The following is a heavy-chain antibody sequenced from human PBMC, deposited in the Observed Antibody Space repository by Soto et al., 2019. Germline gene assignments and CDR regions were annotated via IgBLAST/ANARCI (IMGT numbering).Heavy chain of an antibody. CDR3: AKDTYYYDSSGYYVFDY. Sequence: PGGSLRLSCAASGFTFSNYGMHWVRQAPGKGLEWVAAIPYDGSNKYYADSVEGRFTISRDNSKSTVYLQMNSLRAEDTAIYYCAKDTYYYDSSGYYVFDYWGQGALVTVSS. D-gene: IGHD3-22*01. CDR2: IPYDGSNK. V-gene: IGHV3-30*18. CDR1: GFTFSNYG. J-gene: IGHJ4*02.